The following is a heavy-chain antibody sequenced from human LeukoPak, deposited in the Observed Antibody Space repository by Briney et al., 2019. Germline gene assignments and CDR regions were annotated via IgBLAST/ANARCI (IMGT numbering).Heavy chain of an antibody. Sequence: GGSLRLSCVASGFYIRHYYMSWVRQAPGKGLEWVADTRNDGTNIYNVDSVRGRFTISRDDAKNSLFLQMNSLKDEDTAVYYCARDGSGRDFSLDYWGQGTLVTVSS. V-gene: IGHV3-7*04. J-gene: IGHJ4*02. CDR1: GFYIRHYY. D-gene: IGHD3-10*01. CDR2: TRNDGTNI. CDR3: ARDGSGRDFSLDY.